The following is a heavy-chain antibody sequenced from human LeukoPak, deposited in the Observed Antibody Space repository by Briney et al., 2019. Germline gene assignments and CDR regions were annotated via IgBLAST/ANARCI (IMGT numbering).Heavy chain of an antibody. CDR1: GVSITSSTYF. D-gene: IGHD1-1*01. Sequence: RSSETLSLTCSVSGVSITSSTYFWSWIRQPAGKALEWIGRMDFSGSTNYNPSLRSRVTLSLDTSKNQFSLELSSVTAADTAVYYCARYSGTGYGMYYFDYWGQGTLVTVSS. V-gene: IGHV4-61*02. CDR2: MDFSGST. CDR3: ARYSGTGYGMYYFDY. J-gene: IGHJ4*02.